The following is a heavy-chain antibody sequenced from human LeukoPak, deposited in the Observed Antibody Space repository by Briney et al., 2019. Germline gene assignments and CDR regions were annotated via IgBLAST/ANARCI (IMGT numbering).Heavy chain of an antibody. CDR3: AKALTYYDFWNGFDP. V-gene: IGHV3-43D*04. Sequence: PGGSLRLSWEASGFTFDDYAMHWVRQAPGKGLEWVSLISWDGGSTYYADSVKGRFTISRDNSKNSLYLQMNSLRAEDTALYYCAKALTYYDFWNGFDPWGQGTLVTVSS. J-gene: IGHJ5*02. D-gene: IGHD3-3*01. CDR1: GFTFDDYA. CDR2: ISWDGGST.